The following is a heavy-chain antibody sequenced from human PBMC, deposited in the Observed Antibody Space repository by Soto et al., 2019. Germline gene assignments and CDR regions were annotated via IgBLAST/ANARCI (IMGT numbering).Heavy chain of an antibody. V-gene: IGHV4-38-2*01. CDR3: ASAPTGPYSSGYLDS. D-gene: IGHD6-19*01. CDR2: IYHSGST. J-gene: IGHJ4*02. Sequence: SETLSLTCAVSGYSISSGYYWGWIRQPPGKGLEWIGSIYHSGSTYYNPSLKSRVTISVDTSKNQFSLRLSSVTAADTAVYYCASAPTGPYSSGYLDSWGEGTMVTVYS. CDR1: GYSISSGYY.